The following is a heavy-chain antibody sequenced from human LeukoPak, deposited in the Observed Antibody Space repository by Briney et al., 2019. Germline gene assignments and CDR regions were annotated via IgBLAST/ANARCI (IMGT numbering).Heavy chain of an antibody. J-gene: IGHJ4*02. CDR3: ARASFQRWLQLGGD. D-gene: IGHD5-24*01. CDR1: GFTFSTYS. Sequence: GGSLRLSCAASGFTFSTYSMNWVRQAPGKGLEWISYISSSNNTIYYADSVKGRFAISRDNAKNSLSLQMNSLRDEDTAVYYCARASFQRWLQLGGDWGQGTLVTVSS. CDR2: ISSSNNTI. V-gene: IGHV3-48*02.